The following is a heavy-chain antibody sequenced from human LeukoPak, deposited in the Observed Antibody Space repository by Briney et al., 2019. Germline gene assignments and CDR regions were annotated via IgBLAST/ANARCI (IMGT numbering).Heavy chain of an antibody. V-gene: IGHV3-48*03. CDR3: ARAGYSMDTEYFQH. Sequence: AGSLTLSCAASGFTFSSYEMNWVRQAPGKGLEWVSYISNSGTAIYYADSVKGRFTISRDNAKSSLYLQMNSLRAEDTAVYYCARAGYSMDTEYFQHWGQGTLVTVSS. J-gene: IGHJ1*01. CDR1: GFTFSSYE. CDR2: ISNSGTAI. D-gene: IGHD5-18*01.